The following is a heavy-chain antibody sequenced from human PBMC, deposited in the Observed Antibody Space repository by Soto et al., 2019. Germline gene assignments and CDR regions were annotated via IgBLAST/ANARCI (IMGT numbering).Heavy chain of an antibody. CDR3: ARDGAAVPALWYYYLDV. V-gene: IGHV3-23*01. Sequence: EVQLLESGGCLVQPGGSLRLSCAASGFTFSSNAMTWFRQAPVKGLEWVSTITGSGDDAWYADSVRGRFTISRDNSQNTLYLQMNSLRAEDSAVYYCARDGAAVPALWYYYLDVWGRGTTVTVSS. J-gene: IGHJ6*03. CDR2: ITGSGDDA. CDR1: GFTFSSNA. D-gene: IGHD6-25*01.